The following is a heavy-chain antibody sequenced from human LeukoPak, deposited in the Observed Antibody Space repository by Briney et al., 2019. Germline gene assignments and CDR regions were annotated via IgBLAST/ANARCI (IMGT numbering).Heavy chain of an antibody. CDR3: ARVAVGKGYPFDY. Sequence: SETLSLTCTVSGGSISSYYWSWIRQSPGKGLECIGYIHYTGSTNYNPSLKSRVTISVETSKNQFSLKLSSVTAADTAVYYCARVAVGKGYPFDYWGQGTLVTVSS. V-gene: IGHV4-59*12. CDR1: GGSISSYY. J-gene: IGHJ4*02. CDR2: IHYTGST. D-gene: IGHD2-15*01.